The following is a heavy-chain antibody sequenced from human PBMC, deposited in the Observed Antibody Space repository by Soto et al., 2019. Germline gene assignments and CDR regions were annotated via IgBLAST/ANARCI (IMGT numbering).Heavy chain of an antibody. J-gene: IGHJ6*02. CDR2: IKQDGSEK. CDR3: AIDRRNYYGSGSHYYYYGMDV. Sequence: LSLTCAASGFTFSSYWMSWVRQAPGKGLEWVANIKQDGSEKYYVDSVKGRFTISRDNAKNSLYLQMNSLRAEDTAVYYCAIDRRNYYGSGSHYYYYGMDVWGQGTTVTVSS. V-gene: IGHV3-7*01. D-gene: IGHD3-10*01. CDR1: GFTFSSYW.